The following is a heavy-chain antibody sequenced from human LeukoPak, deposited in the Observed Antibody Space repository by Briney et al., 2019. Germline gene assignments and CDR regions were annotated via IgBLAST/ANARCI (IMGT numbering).Heavy chain of an antibody. CDR3: ARDVSSIAAAGTLDY. CDR1: GFTFSSYE. V-gene: IGHV3-21*01. J-gene: IGHJ4*02. CDR2: ISSSSSYI. Sequence: GGSLRLSCAASGFTFSSYEMNWVRQAPGKGLEWVSSISSSSSYIYYADSVKGRFTISRDNAKNSLYLQMNSLRAEDTAVYYCARDVSSIAAAGTLDYWGQGTLVTVSS. D-gene: IGHD6-13*01.